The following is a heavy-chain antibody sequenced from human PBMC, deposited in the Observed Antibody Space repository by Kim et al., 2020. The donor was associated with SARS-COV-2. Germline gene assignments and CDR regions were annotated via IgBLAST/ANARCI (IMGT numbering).Heavy chain of an antibody. CDR2: ISRNGSNI. V-gene: IGHV3-21*01. CDR3: ATDTTSAP. CDR1: GFTFSSYT. D-gene: IGHD2-2*01. Sequence: GGSLRLSCAASGFTFSSYTMNWVRQAPGKGLEWVSAISRNGSNIHYADSVKGRFTISRDNVNSTLYLQMNNLRAEDTADYYCATDTTSAPGVHGTGVTV. J-gene: IGHJ4*01.